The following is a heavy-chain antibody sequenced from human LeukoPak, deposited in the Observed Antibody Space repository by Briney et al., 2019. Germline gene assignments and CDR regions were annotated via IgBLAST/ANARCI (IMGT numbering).Heavy chain of an antibody. CDR1: GYTFTGYY. CDR2: INPNSGGT. CDR3: ARDPRGYRVDY. J-gene: IGHJ4*02. D-gene: IGHD5-18*01. V-gene: IGHV1-2*02. Sequence: ASVKVSCKASGYTFTGYYMHWVRQAPGQGLEWMGWINPNSGGTSYAQKFQGRVTMTRDTSISTAYMELSRLRSDDTAVYYCARDPRGYRVDYWGQGTLVTVSS.